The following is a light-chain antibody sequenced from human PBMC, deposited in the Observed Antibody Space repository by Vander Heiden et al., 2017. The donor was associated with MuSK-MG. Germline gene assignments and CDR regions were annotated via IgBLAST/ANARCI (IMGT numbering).Light chain of an antibody. CDR1: QSVDNW. Sequence: DIQMTQSPSTLSASVGDRVTITCRASQSVDNWLAWYQQKPGKAPQLLIYDAATLESGVPPRFSGSGYGTEFTLTISSLQPDDFGAYYCKQHRDYSPVTFGHGTKVDIK. V-gene: IGKV1-5*01. J-gene: IGKJ3*01. CDR2: DAA. CDR3: KQHRDYSPVT.